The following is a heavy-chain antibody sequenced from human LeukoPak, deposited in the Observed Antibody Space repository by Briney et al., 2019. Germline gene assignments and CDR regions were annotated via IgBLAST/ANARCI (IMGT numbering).Heavy chain of an antibody. CDR3: AKYGSGSYYNGLY. Sequence: GGSLRLSCAASGFTFSSTAMSWVRQAPGKGLEWVSGISSSGDSTHYAHSVKGRFTISRDISKSTLYLQMNSLRVEDTAVYYCAKYGSGSYYNGLYWGQGTLVTVSS. CDR2: ISSSGDST. D-gene: IGHD3-10*01. V-gene: IGHV3-23*01. CDR1: GFTFSSTA. J-gene: IGHJ4*02.